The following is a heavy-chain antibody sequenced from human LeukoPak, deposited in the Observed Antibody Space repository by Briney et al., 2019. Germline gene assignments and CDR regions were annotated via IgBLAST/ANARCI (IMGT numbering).Heavy chain of an antibody. D-gene: IGHD3-22*01. V-gene: IGHV4-34*01. CDR2: INRSGST. CDR1: GGSFSGYY. J-gene: IGHJ1*01. CDR3: ARRRTRLYYYDSSDFQH. Sequence: SETLSLTCAVYGGSFSGYYWSWLRQPPGKGLEWLGEINRSGSTNYNPSLKSRVTISVDTSKNQFSLKLSSVTAADTAVYYCARRRTRLYYYDSSDFQHGGQGTLVTVS.